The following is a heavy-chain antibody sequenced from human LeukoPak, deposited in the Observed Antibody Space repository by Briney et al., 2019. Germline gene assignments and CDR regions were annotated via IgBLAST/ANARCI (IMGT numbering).Heavy chain of an antibody. CDR1: GGSISSHY. V-gene: IGHV4-59*11. J-gene: IGHJ6*03. CDR2: IYYSGST. Sequence: SETLSLTCTASGGSISSHYWSWIRQPPGKGLEWIGYIYYSGSTNYNPSLKSRVTISVDTSKNQFSLKLSSVTAADTAVYYCARGARYYYYMDVWGKGTTVTVSS. CDR3: ARGARYYYYMDV.